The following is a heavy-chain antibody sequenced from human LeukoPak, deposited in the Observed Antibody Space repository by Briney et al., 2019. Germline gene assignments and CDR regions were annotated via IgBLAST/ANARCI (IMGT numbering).Heavy chain of an antibody. CDR1: GFTFSSYG. J-gene: IGHJ4*02. Sequence: GGSLRLSCVASGFTFSSYGMSWVRQAPGKGLEWVSAISGSGGSTYYADSVKGRFTISRDNSKNTLYLQMNSLRAEDTAVYYCAQGSGSYLSPLYYFDYWGQGTLVTVSS. CDR2: ISGSGGST. CDR3: AQGSGSYLSPLYYFDY. V-gene: IGHV3-23*01. D-gene: IGHD1-26*01.